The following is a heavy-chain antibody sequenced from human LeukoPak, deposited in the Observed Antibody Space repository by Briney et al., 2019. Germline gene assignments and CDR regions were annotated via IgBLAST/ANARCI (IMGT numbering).Heavy chain of an antibody. Sequence: GGSLRLSCAASGFTFSNYAMRWVRQAPGKGLEWVSTVSVNGYSTDYADSVKGRFTISRDNSKNTVYLQMNSLRTEDSAVYYCAKDQYTDSSAASDYWGQGILVTVSS. J-gene: IGHJ4*02. CDR3: AKDQYTDSSAASDY. V-gene: IGHV3-23*01. D-gene: IGHD6-6*01. CDR2: VSVNGYST. CDR1: GFTFSNYA.